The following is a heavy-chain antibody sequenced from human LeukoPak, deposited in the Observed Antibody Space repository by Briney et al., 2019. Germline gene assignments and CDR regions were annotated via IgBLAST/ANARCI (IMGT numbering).Heavy chain of an antibody. CDR1: GYTFTSYG. D-gene: IGHD1-26*01. J-gene: IGHJ4*02. CDR3: GRDGEVGADLDY. Sequence: GASVTVSCKASGYTFTSYGISWVRQAPGQGLEWMEWISAYNGNPNYAQNLQDGITMTTNTSTSTAHMELRSRSSDDTAVDSLGRDGEVGADLDYWGQGTLVTVCS. CDR2: ISAYNGNP. V-gene: IGHV1-18*01.